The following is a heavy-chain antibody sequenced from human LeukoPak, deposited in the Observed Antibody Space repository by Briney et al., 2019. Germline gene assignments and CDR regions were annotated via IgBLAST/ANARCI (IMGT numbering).Heavy chain of an antibody. CDR3: ARDFGLTGKVDY. Sequence: GGSLRLSCAASGFTFSRYAMHWVRQAPGKGLESVSAISSNGGSTYYANPVKGRFTISRDNSKNTLYLQMGSLRAEDLAVYYCARDFGLTGKVDYWGQGTLVTVSS. D-gene: IGHD1-20*01. CDR2: ISSNGGST. J-gene: IGHJ4*02. CDR1: GFTFSRYA. V-gene: IGHV3-64*01.